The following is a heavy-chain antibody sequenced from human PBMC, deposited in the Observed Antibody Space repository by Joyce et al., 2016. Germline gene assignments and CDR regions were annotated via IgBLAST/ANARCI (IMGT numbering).Heavy chain of an antibody. CDR1: GYTFPNFD. CDR3: ARNKYGTGDFDF. J-gene: IGHJ4*02. V-gene: IGHV1-8*01. D-gene: IGHD7-27*01. CDR2: MTPNSGNT. Sequence: QVQLVQSGAEVKKPGASVKVSCKASGYTFPNFDINWVRQAPGQGLEWLGWMTPNSGNTGYAQNFQGRVTMTRDTSISTAYMELSSLRSEDTAVYFWARNKYGTGDFDFWGQGTPVTVSS.